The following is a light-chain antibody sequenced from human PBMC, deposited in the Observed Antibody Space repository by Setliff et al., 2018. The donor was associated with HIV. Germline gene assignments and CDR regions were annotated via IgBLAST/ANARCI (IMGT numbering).Light chain of an antibody. CDR1: SSDVGGYNY. CDR3: SSYTSSSTLYV. J-gene: IGLJ1*01. Sequence: QFVLAQPASVSGSPGQSITVSCTGTSSDVGGYNYVSWYQQHPGKAPKLMIYDVNNRPSGVSNRFSGSKSGNTASLTISGLQAEDEADYYCSSYTSSSTLYVFGTGTKVTVL. V-gene: IGLV2-14*03. CDR2: DVN.